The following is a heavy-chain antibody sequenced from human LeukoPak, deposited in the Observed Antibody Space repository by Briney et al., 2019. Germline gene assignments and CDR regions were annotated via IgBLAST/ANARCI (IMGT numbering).Heavy chain of an antibody. D-gene: IGHD3-10*01. Sequence: GSLRLSCAASGFTFSSYAMHWVRQPPGKGLEWIGEIYHSGSTNYNPSLKSRVTISVDKSKNQFSLKLSSVTAADTAVYYCARDRYYGSGSYYAYYYYGMDVWGQGTTVTVSS. CDR1: GFTFSSYA. CDR2: IYHSGST. V-gene: IGHV4-4*02. CDR3: ARDRYYGSGSYYAYYYYGMDV. J-gene: IGHJ6*02.